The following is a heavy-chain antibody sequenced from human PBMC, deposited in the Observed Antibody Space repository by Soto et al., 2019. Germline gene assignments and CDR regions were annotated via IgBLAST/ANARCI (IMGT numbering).Heavy chain of an antibody. D-gene: IGHD2-21*02. CDR3: VRNGGNSDFEY. J-gene: IGHJ4*02. CDR1: GGSISSRNW. Sequence: QVQLQESGPGLVKPSGTLSLTCAVSGGSISSRNWWTWVRQPPGKGLEWIGEIYHSGSTNYNPSLKSRGTISVDKSKTQFPLKLRSVTAADTAVYYCVRNGGNSDFEYWGQGTLVTVSS. CDR2: IYHSGST. V-gene: IGHV4-4*02.